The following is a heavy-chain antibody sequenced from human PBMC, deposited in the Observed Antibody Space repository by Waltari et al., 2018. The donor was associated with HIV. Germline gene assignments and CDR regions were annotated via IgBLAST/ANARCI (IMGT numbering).Heavy chain of an antibody. CDR1: GYTFDKYW. D-gene: IGHD2-15*01. CDR3: ARHGVVDGNDSYGMDV. CDR2: IYPGDSDT. J-gene: IGHJ6*02. Sequence: EVQLVQSGAEVKKPGESLKTSCKGSGYTFDKYWIGWVRQMPGKGLEWMGIIYPGDSDTRYSPSFQGQVTFSADKSITTAYLQWSNLKASDTAMYYCARHGVVDGNDSYGMDVWGQGTTVTVSS. V-gene: IGHV5-51*01.